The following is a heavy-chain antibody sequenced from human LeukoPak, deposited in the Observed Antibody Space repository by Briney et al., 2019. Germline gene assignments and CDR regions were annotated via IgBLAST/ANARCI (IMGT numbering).Heavy chain of an antibody. V-gene: IGHV3-30*18. CDR1: GFTFSSYG. D-gene: IGHD5-12*01. CDR3: AKAQFGGYGVQAYFGY. Sequence: PGGSLRLSCAASGFTFSSYGIPWVRQAPGKGLEWVAVISYDGSNKYYADSVKGRFTISRDNSKNTLYLQMNSLRAEDTAVYYCAKAQFGGYGVQAYFGYWGQGTLVTVSS. CDR2: ISYDGSNK. J-gene: IGHJ4*02.